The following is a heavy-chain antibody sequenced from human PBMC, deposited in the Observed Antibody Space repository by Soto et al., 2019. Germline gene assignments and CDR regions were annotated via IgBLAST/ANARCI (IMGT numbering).Heavy chain of an antibody. D-gene: IGHD3-16*01. V-gene: IGHV1-69*05. Sequence: SVKVSCKASGGTFSSYAISWVRQAPGQGLEGMGGIIPIFGTANYAQKFQGRVTMTRDTSTSTVYMELRGLTSEDTAVYYCARSSGGVYGIIIEGTNWFAPWGQGTLVTVSS. CDR3: ARSSGGVYGIIIEGTNWFAP. CDR2: IIPIFGTA. CDR1: GGTFSSYA. J-gene: IGHJ5*02.